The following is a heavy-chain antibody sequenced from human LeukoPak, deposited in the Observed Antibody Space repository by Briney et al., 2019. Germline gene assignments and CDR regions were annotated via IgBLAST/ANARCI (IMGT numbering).Heavy chain of an antibody. CDR1: GYSISSGDY. V-gene: IGHV4-38-2*02. CDR3: ARTTEGYCSSASCFGFSYSYYMDV. CDR2: IYHSGRT. Sequence: SETLSLTCTVSGYSISSGDYWGWIRQPPGKGLEWIGSIYHSGRTYYNPSLKSRVTISVDTSKNQFSLKLSSVIAADTAVYYCARTTEGYCSSASCFGFSYSYYMDVWGKGTTVTISS. D-gene: IGHD2-2*01. J-gene: IGHJ6*03.